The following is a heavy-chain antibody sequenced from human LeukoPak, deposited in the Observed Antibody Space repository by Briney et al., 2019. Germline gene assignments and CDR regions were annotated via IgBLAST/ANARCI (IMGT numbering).Heavy chain of an antibody. CDR2: MNPNSGNT. Sequence: GASVKVSCKASGYTFTGYDINWVRQATGQGLEWMGWMNPNSGNTGYAQKYQGRVTITRNTSISTAYMELSSLRSEDTAVYYCARLGTGIADYWGQGTLVTVSS. V-gene: IGHV1-8*03. CDR3: ARLGTGIADY. D-gene: IGHD6-13*01. CDR1: GYTFTGYD. J-gene: IGHJ4*02.